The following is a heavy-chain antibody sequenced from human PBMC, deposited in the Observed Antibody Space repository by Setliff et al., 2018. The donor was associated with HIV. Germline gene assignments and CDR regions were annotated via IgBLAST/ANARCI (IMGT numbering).Heavy chain of an antibody. CDR3: TTGDTNPIYPQYMDI. CDR2: ISRTSSYI. D-gene: IGHD2-21*01. CDR1: GFTFSDFY. V-gene: IGHV3-11*06. J-gene: IGHJ6*03. Sequence: GGSLRLSCAASGFTFSDFYMSWIRQAPGKGLEWVSYISRTSSYIYYVDSVKGRFTISRDNAKNSLYLQMNSLRAEDTAAYYCTTGDTNPIYPQYMDIWGRGTTVTVSS.